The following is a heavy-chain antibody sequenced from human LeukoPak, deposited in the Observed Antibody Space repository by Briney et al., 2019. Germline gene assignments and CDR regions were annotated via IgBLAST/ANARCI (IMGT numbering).Heavy chain of an antibody. D-gene: IGHD2-15*01. CDR1: GFILSDYN. Sequence: GGSLRLSCAASGFILSDYNMHWVRQAPGKGLEWVAVISYDGSNKYYADSVKGRFTISRDNSKNTLYLQMNSLRAEDTAVYYCARDQPGFCSGSSCLGSTFDNWGQGPLVTVSS. CDR2: ISYDGSNK. V-gene: IGHV3-30*04. J-gene: IGHJ4*02. CDR3: ARDQPGFCSGSSCLGSTFDN.